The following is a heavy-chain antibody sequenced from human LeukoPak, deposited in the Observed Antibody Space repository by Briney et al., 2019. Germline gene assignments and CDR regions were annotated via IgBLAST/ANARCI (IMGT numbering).Heavy chain of an antibody. J-gene: IGHJ3*02. CDR2: IYPGDSDT. CDR1: GYSFTSYW. Sequence: GESLKISCKGSGYSFTSYWVAWARQMPGKGLEWMGIIYPGDSDTRYSPSFQDQDTISADKSSNTAYLQWSSLKASDTAMYYCALRNSGVYYAALDIWGPGTMVTVSS. D-gene: IGHD1-26*01. CDR3: ALRNSGVYYAALDI. V-gene: IGHV5-51*01.